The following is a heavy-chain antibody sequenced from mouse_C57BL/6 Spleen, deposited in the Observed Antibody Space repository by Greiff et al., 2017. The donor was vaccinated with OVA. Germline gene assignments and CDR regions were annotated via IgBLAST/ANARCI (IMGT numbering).Heavy chain of an antibody. J-gene: IGHJ2*01. CDR1: GYTFTSYW. CDR2: LYPGSGST. V-gene: IGHV1-55*01. Sequence: VQLQQPGAELVKPGASVKMSCKASGYTFTSYWITWVKQRPGQGLEWLGDLYPGSGSTTYNEKFKSKATLTVDTSSSTAYMQLSSLTSEDSAVYYCARDYGSRDYWGQGTTRTVSS. D-gene: IGHD1-1*01. CDR3: ARDYGSRDY.